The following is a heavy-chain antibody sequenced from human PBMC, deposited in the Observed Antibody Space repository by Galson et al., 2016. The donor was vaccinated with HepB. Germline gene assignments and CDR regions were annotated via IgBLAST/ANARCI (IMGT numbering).Heavy chain of an antibody. J-gene: IGHJ5*02. CDR3: TTDWNNSKLGYNWFDP. V-gene: IGHV3-15*01. Sequence: SLRLSCAASGLTFTDAWMTWVRQAPGKGLEWVARIKSTADGGTADHATPVKGRFTISRDDSKNTVFLNMNSLKTEDSALYYCTTDWNNSKLGYNWFDPWGQGTLVIVSS. CDR1: GLTFTDAW. D-gene: IGHD1-1*01. CDR2: IKSTADGGTA.